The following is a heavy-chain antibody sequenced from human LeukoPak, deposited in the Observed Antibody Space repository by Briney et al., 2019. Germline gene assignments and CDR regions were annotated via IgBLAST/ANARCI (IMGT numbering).Heavy chain of an antibody. J-gene: IGHJ3*02. CDR3: AKDTGDYGDPNAFDI. D-gene: IGHD4-17*01. CDR2: ISWNSGSI. Sequence: GRSLRLSCAASGFTFDDYAMHWVRQAPGKGLEWFSGISWNSGSIGYADSVKGRFTISRDNAKNSLYLQMNSLRAEDTALYYCAKDTGDYGDPNAFDIWGQGTMVTVSS. CDR1: GFTFDDYA. V-gene: IGHV3-9*01.